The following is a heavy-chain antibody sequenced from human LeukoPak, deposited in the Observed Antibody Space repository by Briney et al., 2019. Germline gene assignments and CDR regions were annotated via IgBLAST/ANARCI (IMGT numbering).Heavy chain of an antibody. D-gene: IGHD2-8*02. Sequence: SETLSLTCTVSGGSISGPNWSWVRQPPGKGLSWIGYVFYSGSAYYNPSLKSRVTISIDTSKSQFSLNVNSVTAADTVVYFCARHYCTGGYCSIDYWGQGILVTVSS. V-gene: IGHV4-59*08. CDR2: VFYSGSA. CDR3: ARHYCTGGYCSIDY. J-gene: IGHJ4*02. CDR1: GGSISGPN.